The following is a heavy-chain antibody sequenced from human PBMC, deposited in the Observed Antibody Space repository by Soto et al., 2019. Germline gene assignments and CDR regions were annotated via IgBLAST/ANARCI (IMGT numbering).Heavy chain of an antibody. Sequence: EVQLVESGGGLVQPGRSLRLSCAASGFNFDDYVMHWVRQAPGKGLEWVASISWNGDDIGYADSVKGRFTISRDNAAHSLFLQMNSLRSEDSGLYYCAKDVTPTWLQRVDSWGQGTLVTVSS. CDR3: AKDVTPTWLQRVDS. V-gene: IGHV3-9*01. CDR1: GFNFDDYV. J-gene: IGHJ4*02. CDR2: ISWNGDDI. D-gene: IGHD5-18*01.